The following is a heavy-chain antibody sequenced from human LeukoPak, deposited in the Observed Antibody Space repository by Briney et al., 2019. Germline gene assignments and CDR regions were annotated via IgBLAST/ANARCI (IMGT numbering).Heavy chain of an antibody. CDR3: ARGLLQWLAHDY. V-gene: IGHV4-34*01. D-gene: IGHD6-19*01. Sequence: SETLSLTCAVYGGSFSGYYWSWIRQPPGKGLEWIGVINYSGSTNYNTSSKSGVTRSVDTSTIQFSLKLRSVTGADTAVYYCARGLLQWLAHDYWGQGTLVTVSS. CDR2: INYSGST. CDR1: GGSFSGYY. J-gene: IGHJ4*02.